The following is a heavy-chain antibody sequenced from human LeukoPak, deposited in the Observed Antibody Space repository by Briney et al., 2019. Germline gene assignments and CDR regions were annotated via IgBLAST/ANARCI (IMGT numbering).Heavy chain of an antibody. CDR1: VGTFSSYG. D-gene: IGHD5-24*01. Sequence: SSVKVSFKTSVGTFSSYGISRVRQAPGQGLEWLGGIIPIFGTANYAQKFQGRVTIIADESTSTGYMELSSLRSDDTAVYYCARVEGRDGYTDRGQGTLGTVPP. CDR3: ARVEGRDGYTD. J-gene: IGHJ4*02. V-gene: IGHV1-69*01. CDR2: IIPIFGTA.